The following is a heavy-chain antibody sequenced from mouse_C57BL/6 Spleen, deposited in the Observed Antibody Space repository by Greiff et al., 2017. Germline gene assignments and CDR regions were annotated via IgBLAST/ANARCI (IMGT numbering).Heavy chain of an antibody. V-gene: IGHV5-9-1*02. J-gene: IGHJ3*01. D-gene: IGHD1-1*01. CDR1: GFTFSSYA. CDR2: ISSGGDYI. Sequence: EVQVVESGEGLVKPGGSLKLSCAASGFTFSSYAMSWVRQTPEKRLEWVAYISSGGDYIYYADTVKGRFTISRDNARNTLDLQMSSLKSEDTAMYYCTRVDYYGSPFAYWGQGTLVTVSA. CDR3: TRVDYYGSPFAY.